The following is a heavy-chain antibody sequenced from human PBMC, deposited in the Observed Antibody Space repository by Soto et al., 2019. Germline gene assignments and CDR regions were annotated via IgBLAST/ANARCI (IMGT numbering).Heavy chain of an antibody. Sequence: QVQLVESGGGVVQPGRSLRLSCAASGFTFSDYGMHWVRQAPGKGLEWVAGISHHGSKKYYADSVKGRFTISRDNSKKTVYLQLNSLRPEDTAVYYCAKDWVGGSYKNDFDYWGQGTLVTVSS. CDR1: GFTFSDYG. CDR2: ISHHGSKK. D-gene: IGHD1-26*01. J-gene: IGHJ4*02. V-gene: IGHV3-30*18. CDR3: AKDWVGGSYKNDFDY.